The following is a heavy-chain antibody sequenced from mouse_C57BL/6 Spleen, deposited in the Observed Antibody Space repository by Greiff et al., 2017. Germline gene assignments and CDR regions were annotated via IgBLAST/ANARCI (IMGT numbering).Heavy chain of an antibody. Sequence: VQLKESGPELVKPGASVKMSCKASGYTFTDYNMHWVKQSHGKSLEWIGYINPNNGGTSYNQKFKGKATLTVNKSSSTAYMELRSLTSEDSAVYYCAREWNYYGSSHFDYWGQGTTLTVSS. V-gene: IGHV1-22*01. D-gene: IGHD1-1*01. CDR2: INPNNGGT. CDR3: AREWNYYGSSHFDY. J-gene: IGHJ2*01. CDR1: GYTFTDYN.